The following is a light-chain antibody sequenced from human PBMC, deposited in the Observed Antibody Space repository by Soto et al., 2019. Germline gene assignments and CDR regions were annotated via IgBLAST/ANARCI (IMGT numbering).Light chain of an antibody. Sequence: DIQMTQSPSSLSASVGDRVTITCRASQDITDYLAWYQQKPGQVPNLLIYAASTLQSGVPSRFSGSGSGTDFTLTITGLQPGDVATYYCQNYNSAPWTFGQGTKVEIK. V-gene: IGKV1-27*01. CDR1: QDITDY. CDR2: AAS. CDR3: QNYNSAPWT. J-gene: IGKJ1*01.